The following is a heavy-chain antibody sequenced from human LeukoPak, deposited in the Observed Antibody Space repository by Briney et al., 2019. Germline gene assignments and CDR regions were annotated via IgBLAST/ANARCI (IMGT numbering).Heavy chain of an antibody. D-gene: IGHD1-26*01. V-gene: IGHV1-69*01. CDR2: IIPIFGTS. CDR1: GGTFSSYA. CDR3: ARVGIPTSNSKYYYYMDV. J-gene: IGHJ6*03. Sequence: ASVKVSCKASGGTFSSYAISWVRQAPGQGLEWMGGIIPIFGTSNYAQKFQGRVTITADESTSTAYMELSSLRSEDTAVYYCARVGIPTSNSKYYYYMDVWGKGTTVTVSS.